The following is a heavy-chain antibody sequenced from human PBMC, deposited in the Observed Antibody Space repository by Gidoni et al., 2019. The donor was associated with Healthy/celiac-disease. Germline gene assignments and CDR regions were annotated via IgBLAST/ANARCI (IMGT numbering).Heavy chain of an antibody. CDR1: GVTFSSYG. J-gene: IGHJ4*02. V-gene: IGHV3-7*04. Sequence: EVQLVESGGGWVQPGGSRVLAGAASGVTFSSYGVCWVRQAPGQGLEWVANIKHDGSEKYYVDSAKVRFTTATDNATNSLYLQMHSLRAAATAVYYCATGSYGSGSYLDYWGQGTLVTVSS. CDR2: IKHDGSEK. CDR3: ATGSYGSGSYLDY. D-gene: IGHD3-10*01.